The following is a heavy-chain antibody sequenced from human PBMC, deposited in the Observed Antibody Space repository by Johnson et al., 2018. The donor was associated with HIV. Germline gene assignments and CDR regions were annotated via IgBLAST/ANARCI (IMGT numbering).Heavy chain of an antibody. Sequence: MLLVESGGGLVQPGGSLRLSCAASGFTFSSYAMSWVRQAPGKGLEWVSGINWNGGSTGYADSVKGRFTISRDNAKNSLYLQMNSLRAEETAVYYCARVPNDAFDIWGQGTMVTVSS. CDR2: INWNGGST. J-gene: IGHJ3*02. CDR3: ARVPNDAFDI. V-gene: IGHV3-20*04. CDR1: GFTFSSYA.